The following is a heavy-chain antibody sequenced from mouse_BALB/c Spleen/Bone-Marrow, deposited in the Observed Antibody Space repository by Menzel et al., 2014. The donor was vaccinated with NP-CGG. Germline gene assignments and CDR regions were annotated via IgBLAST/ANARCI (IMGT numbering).Heavy chain of an antibody. Sequence: EVMLVESGGGLVKPGGSLKLSCAASGFTFSSYAMSWVRQTPEKRLEWVASISSGCSTYYPDSVKGRFTISRDNARNILYLQMSSLRSEDTAMYYCAREGGTTAHYYAMDYWGQGTSVTVSS. V-gene: IGHV5-6-5*01. CDR2: ISSGCST. D-gene: IGHD1-2*01. CDR1: GFTFSSYA. CDR3: AREGGTTAHYYAMDY. J-gene: IGHJ4*01.